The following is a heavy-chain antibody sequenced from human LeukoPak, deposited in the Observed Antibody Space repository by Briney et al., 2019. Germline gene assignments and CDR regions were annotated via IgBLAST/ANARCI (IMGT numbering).Heavy chain of an antibody. J-gene: IGHJ3*02. CDR1: GFTLSTYR. V-gene: IGHV3-21*01. Sequence: GGSLRLSCAASGFTLSTYRMNWVRQAPGKGLEWVSSISSSSIYTYYADSVKGRFTISRDNAKNSLFLQMNSLSAEDTAVYYCASETRRGYSYGSPTDGFDIWGQGTMVTVSS. CDR3: ASETRRGYSYGSPTDGFDI. CDR2: ISSSSIYT. D-gene: IGHD5-18*01.